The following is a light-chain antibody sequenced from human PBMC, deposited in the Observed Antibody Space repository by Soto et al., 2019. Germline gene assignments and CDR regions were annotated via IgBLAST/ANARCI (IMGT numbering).Light chain of an antibody. CDR1: QSVNNY. CDR3: QHRSNWPTT. J-gene: IGKJ2*01. V-gene: IGKV3-11*01. CDR2: EGS. Sequence: EIVLIQSPATLSLSPGERATLSCRASQSVNNYLAWYQQKAGQAPRLLIYEGSKRATGIPARFSGSGSGTDFTLTISSLEPEDFAVYYCQHRSNWPTTFGQGTKVEIK.